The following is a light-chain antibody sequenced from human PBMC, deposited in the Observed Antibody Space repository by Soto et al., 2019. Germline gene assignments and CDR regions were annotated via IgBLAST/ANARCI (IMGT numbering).Light chain of an antibody. CDR1: QSVLYSSNNKNY. V-gene: IGKV4-1*01. CDR2: WAS. J-gene: IGKJ2*01. CDR3: QQYYNTPYT. Sequence: DIVMTQSPDSLAVSLGERATINCKSSQSVLYSSNNKNYLAWYHQKPGQSPRLLLYWASTRESGVPDRFSGSGSGTDFTLTISSLQAEDVPVYYCQQYYNTPYTFGQGTKLEIK.